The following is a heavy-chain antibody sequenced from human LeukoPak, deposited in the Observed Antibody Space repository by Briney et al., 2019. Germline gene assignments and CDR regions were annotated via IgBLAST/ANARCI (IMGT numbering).Heavy chain of an antibody. J-gene: IGHJ4*02. CDR1: GFSLSTSGVG. Sequence: KESGPTLVKPTQTLALTCTFSGFSLSTSGVGVGWIRQPPGKALEWLALIYWNDDKRYSPSLKSRLTITKDTSENQVVLTMTNMDPVDTATYYCAHLPDSSGWAYRRYFDYWGQGTLVTVSS. CDR2: IYWNDDK. CDR3: AHLPDSSGWAYRRYFDY. V-gene: IGHV2-5*01. D-gene: IGHD6-19*01.